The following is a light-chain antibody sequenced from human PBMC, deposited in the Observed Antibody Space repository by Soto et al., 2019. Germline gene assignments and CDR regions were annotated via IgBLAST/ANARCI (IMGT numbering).Light chain of an antibody. CDR3: SSYTSSSTWV. V-gene: IGLV2-14*01. CDR2: EVN. CDR1: SSDVGGYNY. Sequence: QSVLTQPASVSGSPGQSITIPCTGTSSDVGGYNYVSWNQHHPGKAPKLMIYEVNNRPSGVSNRFSGSKSGNTASLTISGLQAEDEAAYYCSSYTSSSTWVFGGGTKLTVL. J-gene: IGLJ3*02.